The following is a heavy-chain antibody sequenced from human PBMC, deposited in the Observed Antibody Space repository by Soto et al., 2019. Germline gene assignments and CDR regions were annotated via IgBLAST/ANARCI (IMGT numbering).Heavy chain of an antibody. J-gene: IGHJ5*02. CDR2: TYFRSKWYN. CDR3: AKGDNLGPKTGYAFDP. Sequence: LSLTCAISGDSVSSNTASWNWIRQSPSRGLEWLGRTYFRSKWYNDYAVSVKSRIIINPDTSNNQFSLQLNSVTPEDTAVYFCAKGDNLGPKTGYAFDPWGQGIMVTVSS. D-gene: IGHD5-12*01. V-gene: IGHV6-1*01. CDR1: GDSVSSNTAS.